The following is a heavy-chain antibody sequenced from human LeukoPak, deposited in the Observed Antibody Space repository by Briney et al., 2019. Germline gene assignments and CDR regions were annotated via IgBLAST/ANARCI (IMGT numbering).Heavy chain of an antibody. D-gene: IGHD3-9*01. CDR1: GGSISSYY. CDR3: ARLVIPPNWFDP. CDR2: IYYSGST. Sequence: SETLSLTCTVSGGSISSYYWSWIRQPPGKGLEWIRYIYYSGSTNYNPSLKSRVTISVDTSKNQFSLKLSSVTAADTAVYYCARLVIPPNWFDPWGQGTLVTVSS. J-gene: IGHJ5*02. V-gene: IGHV4-59*01.